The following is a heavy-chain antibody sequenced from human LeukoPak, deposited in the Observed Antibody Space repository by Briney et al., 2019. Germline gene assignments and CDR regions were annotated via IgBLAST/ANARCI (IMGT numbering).Heavy chain of an antibody. CDR1: GFTFDDYA. CDR2: ISWDGGST. D-gene: IGHD6-19*01. V-gene: IGHV3-43D*03. J-gene: IGHJ6*03. Sequence: PGGSLRLSCAASGFTFDDYAMHWVRQAPGKGLEWVSLISWDGGSTYYADSVKGRFTISRDNSENSLYLQMNSLRAEDTALYYCAKEGVAGTYYYYYMDVWGKGTTVTVSS. CDR3: AKEGVAGTYYYYYMDV.